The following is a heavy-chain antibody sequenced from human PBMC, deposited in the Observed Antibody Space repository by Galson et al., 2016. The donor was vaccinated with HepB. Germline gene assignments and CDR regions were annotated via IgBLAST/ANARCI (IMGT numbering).Heavy chain of an antibody. CDR1: GFTFSSYA. V-gene: IGHV3-30-3*01. Sequence: SLRLSCAASGFTFSSYAIHWVRQAPGKGLEWVAFMSYDGSNKYYADSVKGRFTISRDNSKNTLYLQMNSLRAEDTAVYYCARASGIAAAAPYWYFDLWGRDTLVTVSS. J-gene: IGHJ2*01. CDR2: MSYDGSNK. D-gene: IGHD6-13*01. CDR3: ARASGIAAAAPYWYFDL.